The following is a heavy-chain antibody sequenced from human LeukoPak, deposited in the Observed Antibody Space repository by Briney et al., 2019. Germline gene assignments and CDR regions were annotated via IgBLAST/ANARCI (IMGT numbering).Heavy chain of an antibody. J-gene: IGHJ4*02. V-gene: IGHV3-23*01. D-gene: IGHD3-10*01. CDR2: ISGSGTST. CDR3: AKVSGSGTYFPEY. Sequence: PGGSLRLSCAASGLSFSSYAMAWVRQAPGKGLEWVSAISGSGTSTYYADSVKGRLTISRDNSKNTLYLQMNSLRAEDTAIFYCAKVSGSGTYFPEYWGQGTLVTVSS. CDR1: GLSFSSYA.